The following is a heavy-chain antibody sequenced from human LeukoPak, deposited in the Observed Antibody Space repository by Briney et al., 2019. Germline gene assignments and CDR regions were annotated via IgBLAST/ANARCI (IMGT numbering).Heavy chain of an antibody. CDR2: IYHSGTS. J-gene: IGHJ4*02. Sequence: SETLSLTCAVSGYFIGSGQYWGWIRHPPGKGMEWIGNIYHSGTSYYNPSLKNRMHLSIDTSKNQFSLNLTSVTATDTAVYYCVGAHGSGVIRDYWGQGLLVTVSS. CDR3: VGAHGSGVIRDY. D-gene: IGHD3-10*01. V-gene: IGHV4-38-2*01. CDR1: GYFIGSGQY.